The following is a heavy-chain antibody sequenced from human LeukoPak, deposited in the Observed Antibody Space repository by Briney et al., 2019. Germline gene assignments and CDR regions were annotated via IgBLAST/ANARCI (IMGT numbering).Heavy chain of an antibody. Sequence: GGSLRLSCAASGFTFSGAWMSWVRQAPGKGLEWVANIKEDGSQKTYVDSVKGRFTISRDNAKNSLYLQMNSLRAEDTALYYCARWAYGGNPVGYYLDYWGQGTLVTVSS. J-gene: IGHJ4*02. D-gene: IGHD4-23*01. CDR1: GFTFSGAW. CDR2: IKEDGSQK. V-gene: IGHV3-7*04. CDR3: ARWAYGGNPVGYYLDY.